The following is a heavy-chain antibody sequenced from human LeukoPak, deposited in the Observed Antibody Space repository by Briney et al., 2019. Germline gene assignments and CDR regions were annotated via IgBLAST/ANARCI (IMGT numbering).Heavy chain of an antibody. D-gene: IGHD3-3*01. CDR3: AREMGPLDDFWSGYFPY. Sequence: ASVKVSCKASGYTSTSYGISWVRQAPGQGLEWMGWISAYNGNTNYAQKLQGRVTMTTDTSTSTAYMELRSLRSDDTAVYYCAREMGPLDDFWSGYFPYWGQGTLVTVSS. CDR1: GYTSTSYG. V-gene: IGHV1-18*01. J-gene: IGHJ4*02. CDR2: ISAYNGNT.